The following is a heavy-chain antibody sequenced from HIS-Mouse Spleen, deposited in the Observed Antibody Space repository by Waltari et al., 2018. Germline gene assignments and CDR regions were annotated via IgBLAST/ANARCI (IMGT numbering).Heavy chain of an antibody. CDR1: GFTFSSYG. CDR2: ISYDGSNK. V-gene: IGHV3-30*18. J-gene: IGHJ4*02. Sequence: QVQLVESGGGVVQPGRSLRLSCAASGFTFSSYGMHWVRQAPGKGLEWVEVISYDGSNKYYADSVKGRFTISRDNSKNTLYLQMNSLRAEDTAVYYCAKGEGSSSVDYWGQGTLVTVSS. D-gene: IGHD6-6*01. CDR3: AKGEGSSSVDY.